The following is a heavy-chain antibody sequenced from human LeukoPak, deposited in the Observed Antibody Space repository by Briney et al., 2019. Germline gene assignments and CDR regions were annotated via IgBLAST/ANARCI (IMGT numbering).Heavy chain of an antibody. V-gene: IGHV3-30*04. CDR3: ARDGVRIAAAGTYY. Sequence: GRSLRLSCAASGFTFSSYAMHWVRQAPGKGLEWVAVISYDGSNKYYADSVKGRFTISRDNSKNTLYLQMNNLRAEDTAVYYCARDGVRIAAAGTYYWGQGTLVTVSS. D-gene: IGHD6-13*01. CDR1: GFTFSSYA. CDR2: ISYDGSNK. J-gene: IGHJ4*02.